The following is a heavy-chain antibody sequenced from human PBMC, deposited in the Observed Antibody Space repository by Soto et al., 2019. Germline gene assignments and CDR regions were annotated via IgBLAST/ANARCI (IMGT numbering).Heavy chain of an antibody. Sequence: ASVKVSCKASGYTFTSYDINWVRQATGQGLEWMGWMNPNSGNTGYAQKFQGRVTMTRNTSISTAYMELSSLRSEDTAVYYCASPARNYDFWSGYSFDVWDQGTTVTVSS. V-gene: IGHV1-8*01. CDR1: GYTFTSYD. J-gene: IGHJ6*02. CDR3: ASPARNYDFWSGYSFDV. CDR2: MNPNSGNT. D-gene: IGHD3-3*01.